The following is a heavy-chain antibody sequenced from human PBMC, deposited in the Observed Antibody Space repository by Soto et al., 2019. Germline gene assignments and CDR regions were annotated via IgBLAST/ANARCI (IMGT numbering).Heavy chain of an antibody. CDR3: AKGGGGQLVRAGGFDY. CDR2: ISYDGSNK. D-gene: IGHD6-6*01. Sequence: QVQLVESGGGVVQPGRSLRLSCAASGFTFSSYGMHWVRQAPGKGLEWVAVISYDGSNKYYADSVKGRFTISRDNSKNTRYLQMNGLRAEDTAVYYCAKGGGGQLVRAGGFDYWGQGTLVTVSS. J-gene: IGHJ4*02. V-gene: IGHV3-30*18. CDR1: GFTFSSYG.